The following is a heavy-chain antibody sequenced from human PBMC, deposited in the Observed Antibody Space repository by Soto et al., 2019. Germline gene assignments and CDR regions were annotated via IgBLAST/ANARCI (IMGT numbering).Heavy chain of an antibody. CDR3: AKDSSSGHYYYYGMDV. D-gene: IGHD6-6*01. CDR2: ISGSGGST. Sequence: PGGSLRLSCAASGFTFSSFAMSWVRQAPGKGLEWVSAISGSGGSTYYADSVKGRFTISRGNSKNTLYLQMNSLRAEDTAVYYCAKDSSSGHYYYYGMDVWGQGTTVTVSS. J-gene: IGHJ6*02. V-gene: IGHV3-23*01. CDR1: GFTFSSFA.